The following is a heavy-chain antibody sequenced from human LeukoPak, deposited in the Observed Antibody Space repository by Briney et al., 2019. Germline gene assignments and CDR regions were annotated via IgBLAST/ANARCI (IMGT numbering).Heavy chain of an antibody. D-gene: IGHD2-21*02. V-gene: IGHV1-69*13. CDR1: GGAFSSYA. CDR2: IIPIFGTA. J-gene: IGHJ3*02. CDR3: ASRRPIVVVTALDAFDI. Sequence: SVKVSCKASGGAFSSYAISWVRQAPGQGLEWMGGIIPIFGTANYAQKFQGRVTITADESTSTAYMELSSLRSEDTAVYYCASRRPIVVVTALDAFDIWGQGTMVTVSS.